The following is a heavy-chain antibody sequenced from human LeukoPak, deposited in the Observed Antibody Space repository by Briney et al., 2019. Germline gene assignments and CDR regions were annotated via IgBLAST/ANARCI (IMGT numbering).Heavy chain of an antibody. CDR3: TTDSYCSTTTCYASSNYYYGLGA. Sequence: GGSLRLSCAASGFTFSNAWMTWVRQAPGKGLEWVGRIYRNADGGTTDYAAPVKGRFTISRDDSKNTLYLQMNSLKTEDTAAYYCTTDSYCSTTTCYASSNYYYGLGAWGQGTSVTVSS. V-gene: IGHV3-15*05. J-gene: IGHJ6*02. CDR1: GFTFSNAW. D-gene: IGHD2-2*01. CDR2: IYRNADGGTT.